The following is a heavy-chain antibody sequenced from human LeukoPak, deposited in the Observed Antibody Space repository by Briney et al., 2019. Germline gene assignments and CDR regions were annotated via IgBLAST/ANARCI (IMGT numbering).Heavy chain of an antibody. J-gene: IGHJ6*03. Sequence: GGSLRLSCAASGFTFSSNAMSWVRQAPGKGLEWVSAISGSGGSTYYADSVKGRFTISRDNSKNSLYLQMNSLRAEDTAVYYCARDRSHLVVVAATGRYYYYYMDVWGKGTTVTVSS. V-gene: IGHV3-23*01. CDR2: ISGSGGST. CDR1: GFTFSSNA. D-gene: IGHD2-15*01. CDR3: ARDRSHLVVVAATGRYYYYYMDV.